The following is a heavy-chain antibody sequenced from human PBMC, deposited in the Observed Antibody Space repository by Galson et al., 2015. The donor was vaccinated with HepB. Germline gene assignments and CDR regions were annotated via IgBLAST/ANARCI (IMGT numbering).Heavy chain of an antibody. V-gene: IGHV3-9*01. CDR1: GFTFDDYA. Sequence: SLRLSCAASGFTFDDYAMHWVRQAPGKGLEWVSSISWNSGSNGYADSVKGRFTISRDNAKNSLYLQMNSLRAEDTALYYCAKGYNYGVKNDAFDIWGPGTMVTVSS. CDR3: AKGYNYGVKNDAFDI. D-gene: IGHD1-1*01. CDR2: ISWNSGSN. J-gene: IGHJ3*02.